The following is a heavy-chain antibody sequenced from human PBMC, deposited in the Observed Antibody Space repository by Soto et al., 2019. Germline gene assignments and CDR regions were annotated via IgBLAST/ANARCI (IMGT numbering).Heavy chain of an antibody. CDR3: ARQLGQYSSSWYAFDI. CDR1: GYSFTTYW. CDR2: IDPSDSYT. J-gene: IGHJ3*02. D-gene: IGHD6-13*01. V-gene: IGHV5-10-1*01. Sequence: PGESLKISCKGSGYSFTTYWISWVRQMPGKGLEWMGRIDPSDSYTNYSPSFQGHVTISADKSITTAYLQWSSLRASDTAIYYCARQLGQYSSSWYAFDIWGQGTMVT.